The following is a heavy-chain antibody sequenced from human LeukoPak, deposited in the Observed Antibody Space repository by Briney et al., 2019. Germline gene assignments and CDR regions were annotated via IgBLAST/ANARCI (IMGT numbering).Heavy chain of an antibody. CDR2: ISGSGGST. V-gene: IGHV3-23*01. Sequence: MSWVRQAPGKWLEWVLAISGSGGSTYYADSVKARFTISRDNSKNTLYLQMNSLRAEDTAVHYCAKISSGVPGVETFDYWGQGTLVTVSS. D-gene: IGHD3-10*01. CDR3: AKISSGVPGVETFDY. J-gene: IGHJ4*02.